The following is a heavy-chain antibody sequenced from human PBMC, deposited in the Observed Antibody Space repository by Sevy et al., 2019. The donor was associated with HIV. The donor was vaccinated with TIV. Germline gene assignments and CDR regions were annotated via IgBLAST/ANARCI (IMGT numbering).Heavy chain of an antibody. D-gene: IGHD3-10*01. CDR2: IKQDESET. CDR1: GFTFNRHW. CDR3: ARGPDYGARTYWFDP. J-gene: IGHJ5*02. V-gene: IGHV3-7*03. Sequence: GGSLRLSCAASGFTFNRHWMGWVRQAPGKALEWVANIKQDESETYVDSVKGRFTISRDTAKNSVYLQMNSLRAEDTAVYYCARGPDYGARTYWFDPWGQGTLVTVSS.